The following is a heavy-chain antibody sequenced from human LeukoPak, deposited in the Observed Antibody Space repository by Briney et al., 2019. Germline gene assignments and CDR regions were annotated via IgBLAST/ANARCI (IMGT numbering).Heavy chain of an antibody. CDR1: GFTFDDYA. J-gene: IGHJ6*02. Sequence: GGSLRLSCAASGFTFDDYAMHWVRQAPGKGLEWVSGISWNSGSIGYADSVKGRFTISRDNAKNSLYLQMNSLRAEDTAVYYCARDRGSNLYYYYGMDVWGQGTTVTVSS. V-gene: IGHV3-9*01. CDR3: ARDRGSNLYYYYGMDV. D-gene: IGHD4-11*01. CDR2: ISWNSGSI.